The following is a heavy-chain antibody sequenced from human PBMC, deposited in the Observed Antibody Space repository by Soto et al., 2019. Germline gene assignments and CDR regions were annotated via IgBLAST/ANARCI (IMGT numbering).Heavy chain of an antibody. Sequence: GGSLRLSCAASGFSFSTYAMRWVRQAPGKGLEWVSYISSSSSTIYYADSVKGRFTISRDNAKNSLYLQMNSLRAEDTAVYYCARGAYLNWFDPWVQGTLVTVSS. CDR3: ARGAYLNWFDP. CDR1: GFSFSTYA. CDR2: ISSSSSTI. J-gene: IGHJ5*02. V-gene: IGHV3-48*01.